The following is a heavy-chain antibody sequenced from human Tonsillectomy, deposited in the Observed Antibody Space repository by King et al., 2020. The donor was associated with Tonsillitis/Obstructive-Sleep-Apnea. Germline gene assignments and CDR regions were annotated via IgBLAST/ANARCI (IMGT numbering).Heavy chain of an antibody. J-gene: IGHJ4*02. D-gene: IGHD2-2*01. Sequence: PLQESGPGLVKPSGTLSLTCGVSGDSISSGNWWSWARQPPGKGLEWIGEIYHTGSTIYNPSLKSRVTISVDKSKNQFSQRLNSVTAADTAIYYCARDSGGDCSSSSCLYYFDYWGQGTLVTVSS. V-gene: IGHV4-4*02. CDR1: GDSISSGNW. CDR3: ARDSGGDCSSSSCLYYFDY. CDR2: IYHTGST.